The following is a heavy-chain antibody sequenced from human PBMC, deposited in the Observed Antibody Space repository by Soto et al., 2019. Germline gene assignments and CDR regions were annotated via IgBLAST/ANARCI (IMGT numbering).Heavy chain of an antibody. J-gene: IGHJ4*02. V-gene: IGHV3-23*01. Sequence: PGGSLRLSCAASGFPFSSYAMSWVRQAPGWGLEWVSTISASGDSTYYTDSVKGRFTLSRDNSKNTLYVQMNNLRAEDTAIYYCARDWWTGSHYFDYWGQGILVTVSS. CDR3: ARDWWTGSHYFDY. CDR2: ISASGDST. CDR1: GFPFSSYA. D-gene: IGHD1-26*01.